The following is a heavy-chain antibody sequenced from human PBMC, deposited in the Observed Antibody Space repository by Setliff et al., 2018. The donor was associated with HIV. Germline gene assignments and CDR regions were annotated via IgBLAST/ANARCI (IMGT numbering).Heavy chain of an antibody. CDR3: ASRPYSYDYSGRVFDF. V-gene: IGHV4-39*01. J-gene: IGHJ4*02. D-gene: IGHD3-22*01. CDR2: IYYSGTT. Sequence: SETLSLTCTVSGASIGTGSYYWGWIRQPPGKGLEWIGTIYYSGTTYYNPSVKSRVTISVNTSKNQFSLNLTSVTATDTAVYYCASRPYSYDYSGRVFDFWGQGALVTVSS. CDR1: GASIGTGSYY.